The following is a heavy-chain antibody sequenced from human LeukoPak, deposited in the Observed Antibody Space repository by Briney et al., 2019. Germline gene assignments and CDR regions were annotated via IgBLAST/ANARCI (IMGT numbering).Heavy chain of an antibody. CDR2: MNPNSGNT. CDR3: VGIRCSSTSCDARWFDY. CDR1: GYSFTSYD. D-gene: IGHD2-2*01. V-gene: IGHV1-8*01. Sequence: ASVKVSCKASGYSFTSYDINWVRQATGQGLEWMGWMNPNSGNTDCAQKFQGRVTMTRNTSITTAYVEIRSLRSVDTAVYYCVGIRCSSTSCDARWFDYWGQGTLVTVSS. J-gene: IGHJ4*02.